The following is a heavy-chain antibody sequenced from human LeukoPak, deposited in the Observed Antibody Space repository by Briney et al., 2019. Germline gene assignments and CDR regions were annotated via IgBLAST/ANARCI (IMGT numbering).Heavy chain of an antibody. CDR1: GFTFSSYA. Sequence: PGGSLRLSCAASGFTFSSYAMHWVRQAPGKGLEWVAVISYDGSNKYYADSVKGRFTISRDNSKNTLYLQMNSLRAEDTAVYYCARETLSSGSAHAFDIWGQGTMVTVSS. D-gene: IGHD3-22*01. CDR3: ARETLSSGSAHAFDI. V-gene: IGHV3-30*04. CDR2: ISYDGSNK. J-gene: IGHJ3*02.